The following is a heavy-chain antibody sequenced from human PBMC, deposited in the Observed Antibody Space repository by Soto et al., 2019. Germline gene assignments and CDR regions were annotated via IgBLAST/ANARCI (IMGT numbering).Heavy chain of an antibody. CDR1: GGTFSSYT. CDR2: IIPILGIA. D-gene: IGHD3-10*01. CDR3: ARRGSSDDAFDI. J-gene: IGHJ3*02. V-gene: IGHV1-69*02. Sequence: QVQLVQSGAEVKKPGSSVKVSCKASGGTFSSYTISWVRQAPGQGLEWMGRIIPILGIANYAQKFQGRVTITADESTSTAYMELSSLRSEDTAVYYCARRGSSDDAFDIWGQGTIVTVSS.